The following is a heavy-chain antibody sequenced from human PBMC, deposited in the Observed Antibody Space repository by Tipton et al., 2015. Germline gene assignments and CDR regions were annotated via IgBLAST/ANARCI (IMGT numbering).Heavy chain of an antibody. D-gene: IGHD6-6*01. CDR2: IYYSGST. CDR3: ARVDYSSSSGMDV. J-gene: IGHJ6*02. V-gene: IGHV4-59*01. Sequence: TLSLTCTVSGDSIRSYYWSWIRQPPGKGLEWIAYIYYSGSTNYNPSLKSRVTISVDTSKNQFSLKLSSVTAADTAVYYCARVDYSSSSGMDVWGHGTTVTVSS. CDR1: GDSIRSYY.